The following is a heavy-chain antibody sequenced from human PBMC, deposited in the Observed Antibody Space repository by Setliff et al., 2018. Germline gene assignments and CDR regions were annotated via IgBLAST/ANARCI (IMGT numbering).Heavy chain of an antibody. CDR2: FDPEDEET. V-gene: IGHV1-24*01. CDR3: ARVLVGYDFWSGYYQTMPHFDY. J-gene: IGHJ4*02. D-gene: IGHD3-3*01. Sequence: ASVKVSCKVSGYRLIEVSMHWVRQAPGKGLEWMGGFDPEDEETVYAQKLQGRVTMTTDTSTSTAYMELRSLRSDDTAVYYCARVLVGYDFWSGYYQTMPHFDYWGQGTLVTVSS. CDR1: GYRLIEVS.